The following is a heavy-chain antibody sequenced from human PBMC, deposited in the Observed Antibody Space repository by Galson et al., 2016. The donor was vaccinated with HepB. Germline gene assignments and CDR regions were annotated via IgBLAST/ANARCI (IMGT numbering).Heavy chain of an antibody. CDR2: IYYSGST. J-gene: IGHJ4*02. D-gene: IGHD1-7*01. Sequence: SETLSLTCTVSGGSIISRSYYWGWIRQSPGKGLEWIGSIYYSGSTHYNPSLKSRVTISVDTSKNQFSLKLTSLTAADTAVYYCARAGLGTKASFDYWGQGTLVAVSS. CDR3: ARAGLGTKASFDY. CDR1: GGSIISRSYY. V-gene: IGHV4-39*01.